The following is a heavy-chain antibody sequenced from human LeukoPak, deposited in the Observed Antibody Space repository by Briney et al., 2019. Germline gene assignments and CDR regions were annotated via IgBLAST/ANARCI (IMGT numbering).Heavy chain of an antibody. CDR1: GFTFSSYG. J-gene: IGHJ1*01. Sequence: GGSLRLSCAASGFTFSSYGMSWVRQAPGKGLEWVSGISPSGGITYYTDSVKGRFTISRDNSKNTVSLQMNSLRGEDTAVYYCAKDGAWGRYKHWGRGTLVTVSS. V-gene: IGHV3-23*01. CDR3: AKDGAWGRYKH. D-gene: IGHD3-16*01. CDR2: ISPSGGIT.